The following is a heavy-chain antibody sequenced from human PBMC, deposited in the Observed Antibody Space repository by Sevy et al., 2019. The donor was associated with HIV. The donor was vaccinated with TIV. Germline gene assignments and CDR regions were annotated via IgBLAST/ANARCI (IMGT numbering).Heavy chain of an antibody. CDR2: ISSSSDTI. Sequence: GGSLRLSCAASGFSLSDYYMTWIRQAPGKGLQWISHISSSSDTIYYADSVKGRFTISRDNAKNSLYLQMNSLRAEDTAVYYCARDHVKDGDLGDYYYYAMDVWGQGTTVTVSS. D-gene: IGHD4-17*01. V-gene: IGHV3-11*01. CDR3: ARDHVKDGDLGDYYYYAMDV. CDR1: GFSLSDYY. J-gene: IGHJ6*02.